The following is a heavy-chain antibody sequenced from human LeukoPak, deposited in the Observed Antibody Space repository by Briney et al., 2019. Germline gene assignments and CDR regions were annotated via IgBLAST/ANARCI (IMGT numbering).Heavy chain of an antibody. CDR1: GGSISSYY. V-gene: IGHV4-59*05. CDR2: IYSSGST. J-gene: IGHJ3*02. CDR3: ATPYYYDSSGYSRDAFDI. Sequence: SETLSLTCTVSGGSISSYYWSWVRQPPGKGLEWIGSIYSSGSTYYNPSLKSRVTISVDTSKNQFSLKLSSVTAAETAVYYCATPYYYDSSGYSRDAFDIWGQGTMVTVSS. D-gene: IGHD3-22*01.